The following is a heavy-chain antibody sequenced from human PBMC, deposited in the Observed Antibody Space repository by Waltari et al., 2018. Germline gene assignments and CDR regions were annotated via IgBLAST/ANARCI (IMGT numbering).Heavy chain of an antibody. CDR2: ISGSGGST. D-gene: IGHD4-17*01. CDR3: ARGVLYGDYIDY. CDR1: GFTFSSYA. V-gene: IGHV3-23*01. Sequence: EVQLLESGGGLVQPGGSLRLSCAASGFTFSSYALSWVRQAPGKGLEWVSAISGSGGSTYYADSVKGRFTISRDNSKNTLYLQMNSLRAEDTAVYYCARGVLYGDYIDYWGQGTLVTVSS. J-gene: IGHJ4*02.